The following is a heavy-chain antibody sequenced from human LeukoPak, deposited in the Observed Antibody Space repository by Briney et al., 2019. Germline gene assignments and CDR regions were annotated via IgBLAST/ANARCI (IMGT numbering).Heavy chain of an antibody. CDR2: IIPIFGTA. V-gene: IGHV1-69*05. CDR3: ARGGLVVGVSNWFDP. Sequence: ASVKVSCKASGGTFSSYAISWVRQAPGQGLEWMGRIIPIFGTANYAQKFQGRVTITTDESTSTAYMELSSLRSEDTAVYYCARGGLVVGVSNWFDPWGQGTLVTVPS. CDR1: GGTFSSYA. D-gene: IGHD2-2*01. J-gene: IGHJ5*02.